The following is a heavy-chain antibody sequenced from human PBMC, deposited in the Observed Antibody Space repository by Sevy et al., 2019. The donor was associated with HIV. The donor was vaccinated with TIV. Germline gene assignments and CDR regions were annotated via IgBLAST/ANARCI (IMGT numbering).Heavy chain of an antibody. D-gene: IGHD5-18*01. J-gene: IGHJ4*02. V-gene: IGHV3-20*04. CDR1: GFTFDDYG. CDR2: INWNGGST. CDR3: ARGTLRRAYSYGFYDY. Sequence: GGSLRLSCAASGFTFDDYGMSWVRQAPGKGLEWVSGINWNGGSTGYADSVKGRFTISRDNAKNSLYLQMNSLRAEDTALYYCARGTLRRAYSYGFYDYWGQGTLVTVSS.